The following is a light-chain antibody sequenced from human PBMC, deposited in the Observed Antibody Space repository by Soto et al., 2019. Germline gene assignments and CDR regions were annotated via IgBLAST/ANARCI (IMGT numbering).Light chain of an antibody. CDR3: ATWDDSLSGWV. CDR1: SSNIGRST. CDR2: TND. V-gene: IGLV1-44*01. J-gene: IGLJ3*02. Sequence: QSVLTQPPSASGTPGQRVTISCSGSSSNIGRSTVYWFQHFPGTAPKLLIYTNDQRPSGVPDRFSGSKSGTSASLAISGLQSEDEADYYCATWDDSLSGWVFGGGTKVTVL.